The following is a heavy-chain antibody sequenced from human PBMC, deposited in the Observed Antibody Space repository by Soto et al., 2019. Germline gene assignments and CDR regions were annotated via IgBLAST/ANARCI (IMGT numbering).Heavy chain of an antibody. J-gene: IGHJ4*02. CDR3: TTDLSSGWYIGVDY. D-gene: IGHD6-19*01. CDR1: GFTFSNAW. CDR2: IKSKTDGGTT. V-gene: IGHV3-15*07. Sequence: PGGSLXLSCAASGFTFSNAWMNWVRQAPGKGLEWVGRIKSKTDGGTTDYAAPVKGRFTISRDDSKNTLYLQMNSLKTEDTAVYYCTTDLSSGWYIGVDYWGQGTLVTVSS.